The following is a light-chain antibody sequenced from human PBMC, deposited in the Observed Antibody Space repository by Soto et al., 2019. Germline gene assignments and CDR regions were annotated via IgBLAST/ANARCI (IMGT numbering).Light chain of an antibody. Sequence: QSALTQPASVSGSPGQSITISCSGTSSDVGGYNYVSWYQQHPGKAPKLMIYDVSYRPSGISSRFSGSKSDNTASLTISGIQAEDEAEYYCSSFTTSNLYVFGTGTKLTVL. J-gene: IGLJ1*01. V-gene: IGLV2-14*01. CDR2: DVS. CDR3: SSFTTSNLYV. CDR1: SSDVGGYNY.